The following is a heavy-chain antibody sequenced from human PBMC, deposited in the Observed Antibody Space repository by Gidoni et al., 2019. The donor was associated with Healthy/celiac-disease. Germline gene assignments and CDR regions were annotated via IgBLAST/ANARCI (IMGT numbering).Heavy chain of an antibody. J-gene: IGHJ6*03. CDR1: GGTFSSYT. V-gene: IGHV1-69*02. D-gene: IGHD3-3*01. CDR3: ARSDYDEEGYYYYYMDV. Sequence: QVQLVQSGAEVKKPGSSVKVSGKASGGTFSSYTISWVRKAPGQGREWMGRIIPNLGIANYAQKFQGRVTITADKSTSTAYMELSSLRSEDTAVYYCARSDYDEEGYYYYYMDVWGKGTTVTVSS. CDR2: IIPNLGIA.